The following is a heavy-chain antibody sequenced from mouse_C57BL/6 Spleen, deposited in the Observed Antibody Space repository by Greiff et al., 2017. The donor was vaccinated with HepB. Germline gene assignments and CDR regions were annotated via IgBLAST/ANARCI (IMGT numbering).Heavy chain of an antibody. Sequence: EVKVVESGGGLVKPGGSLKLSCAASGFTFSSYAMSWVRQTPEKRLEWVATISDGGSYTYYPDNVKGRFTISRDNAKNNLYLQMSHLRSEDTAMYYCAREYYGSSGYFDVWGTGTTVTVSS. CDR1: GFTFSSYA. CDR2: ISDGGSYT. V-gene: IGHV5-4*01. J-gene: IGHJ1*03. D-gene: IGHD1-1*01. CDR3: AREYYGSSGYFDV.